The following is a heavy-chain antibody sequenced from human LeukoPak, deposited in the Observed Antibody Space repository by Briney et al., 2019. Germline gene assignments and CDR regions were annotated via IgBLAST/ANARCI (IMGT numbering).Heavy chain of an antibody. CDR1: GYTFTGYY. J-gene: IGHJ1*01. Sequence: ASVKVSCKASGYTFTGYYMHWVRQAPGQGLEWMGWINPNSGGTNYAQKFQGRVTMTRDTSISTAYLELSRLRSYDTAVYYCARVATGRYCSCTSCYPDSEYFQHWCRGTLVTVSS. D-gene: IGHD2-2*01. V-gene: IGHV1-2*02. CDR3: ARVATGRYCSCTSCYPDSEYFQH. CDR2: INPNSGGT.